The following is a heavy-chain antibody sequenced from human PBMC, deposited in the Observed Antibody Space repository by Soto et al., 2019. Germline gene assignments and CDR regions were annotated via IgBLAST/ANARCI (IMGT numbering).Heavy chain of an antibody. Sequence: EVQLVESGGGLVKPGGSLRLSCAASGFTFSLYSMIWVRQAPGKGLEWVASITSSSSYIYYEDSLKGRFTISRDNAKKSLFLQLDSLRAEDTAVYFCVRARSTDSRTDYWGQGTLVTVSS. CDR3: VRARSTDSRTDY. CDR2: ITSSSSYI. CDR1: GFTFSLYS. J-gene: IGHJ4*02. D-gene: IGHD3-22*01. V-gene: IGHV3-21*01.